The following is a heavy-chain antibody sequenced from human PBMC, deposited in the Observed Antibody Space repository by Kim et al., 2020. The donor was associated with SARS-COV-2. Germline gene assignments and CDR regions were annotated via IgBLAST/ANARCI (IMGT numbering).Heavy chain of an antibody. CDR2: ISYSGRT. J-gene: IGHJ6*03. V-gene: IGHV4-39*01. CDR3: ARGIFGVVIIPYYYYYMDV. Sequence: SETLSLTRTVSGGSISSNDYYWDWIRQPPGKGLEWIGSISYSGRTYYNPSLKSRVTISVDTSKNQISLKLSSVTAADTGVYYCARGIFGVVIIPYYYYYMDVWGKGTTVTVSS. CDR1: GGSISSNDYY. D-gene: IGHD3-3*01.